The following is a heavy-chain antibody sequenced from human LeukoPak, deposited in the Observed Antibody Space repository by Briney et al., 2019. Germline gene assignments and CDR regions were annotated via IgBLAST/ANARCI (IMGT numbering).Heavy chain of an antibody. CDR3: ARAGGGAMVTLNGAFDI. CDR2: INWNGGST. Sequence: RPGGSLRLSSAASGFTFDDYGMSWVRQAPGKGLEWVSGINWNGGSTGYADSVKGRFTISRDNAKNSLYLQMNSLRAEDTALYYCARAGGGAMVTLNGAFDIWGQGTMVTVSS. V-gene: IGHV3-20*04. D-gene: IGHD5-18*01. CDR1: GFTFDDYG. J-gene: IGHJ3*02.